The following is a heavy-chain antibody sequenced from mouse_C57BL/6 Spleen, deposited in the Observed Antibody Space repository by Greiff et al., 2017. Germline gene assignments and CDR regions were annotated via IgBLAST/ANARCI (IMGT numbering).Heavy chain of an antibody. CDR1: GYTFTDYN. Sequence: VQLQQSGPELVKPGASVKIPCKASGYTFTDYNMDWVKQSPGKSLEWIGDINPNNGGTIYNQKFKGKATLTVDKSSSTAYMELRSLTSEDTAVYYCARYRYDYPLDYWGQGTTLTVSS. CDR2: INPNNGGT. J-gene: IGHJ2*01. V-gene: IGHV1-18*01. CDR3: ARYRYDYPLDY. D-gene: IGHD2-4*01.